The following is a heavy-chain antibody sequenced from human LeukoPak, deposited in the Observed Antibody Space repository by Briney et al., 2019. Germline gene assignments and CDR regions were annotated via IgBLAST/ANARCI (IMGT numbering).Heavy chain of an antibody. V-gene: IGHV3-23*01. D-gene: IGHD3-9*01. CDR3: ASLSGFADAFDI. Sequence: TGGSLRLSCAASGFTFSSYAMHWVRQAPGKGLEWVSAISGSGGSTYYADSVKGRFTISRDNSKNTLYLQMNSLRAEDTAIYYCASLSGFADAFDIWGQGTMVTVSS. CDR1: GFTFSSYA. CDR2: ISGSGGST. J-gene: IGHJ3*02.